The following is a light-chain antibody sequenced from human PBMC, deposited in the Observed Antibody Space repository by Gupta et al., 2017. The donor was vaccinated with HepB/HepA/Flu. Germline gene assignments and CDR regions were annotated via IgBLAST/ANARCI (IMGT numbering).Light chain of an antibody. J-gene: IGLJ2*01. CDR2: DVS. V-gene: IGLV2-11*01. Sequence: QSALTQPRSVSGSPGQSVTISCTGTSSDVGGYNYVSWYQQHPGKAPKLMIYDVSKRPSGVPDRFSGSKSGNTASLTISGLQAEDEAYYYCCSYAGSWDVVFGGGTKLTVL. CDR1: SSDVGGYNY. CDR3: CSYAGSWDVV.